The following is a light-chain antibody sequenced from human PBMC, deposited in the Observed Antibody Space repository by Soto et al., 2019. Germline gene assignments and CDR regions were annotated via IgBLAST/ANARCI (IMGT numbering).Light chain of an antibody. CDR3: QQYGSSPDT. J-gene: IGKJ2*01. Sequence: EIVLTQSPGTLSLSPGESATLSCRASQSVSSSYLAWYQQKPGQAPRLLIYGASSRATGIPDRFSGSGSGTDFTLTISRLEPEDCAVYYCQQYGSSPDTFGQGTKLEIK. CDR1: QSVSSSY. CDR2: GAS. V-gene: IGKV3-20*01.